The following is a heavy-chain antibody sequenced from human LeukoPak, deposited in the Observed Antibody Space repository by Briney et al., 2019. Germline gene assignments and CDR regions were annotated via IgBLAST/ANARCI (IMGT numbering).Heavy chain of an antibody. D-gene: IGHD3-10*01. CDR2: IKQDGSEK. Sequence: PGGSLRLSCAASGFTSSTYWMSWVRQAPGKGLEWVANIKQDGSEKYYVDSVKGRFTISRDNAKNSLYLQMNSLRAEDTAVYYCATLWHGSGSFLFDYWGQGTLVTVSS. CDR1: GFTSSTYW. V-gene: IGHV3-7*01. J-gene: IGHJ4*02. CDR3: ATLWHGSGSFLFDY.